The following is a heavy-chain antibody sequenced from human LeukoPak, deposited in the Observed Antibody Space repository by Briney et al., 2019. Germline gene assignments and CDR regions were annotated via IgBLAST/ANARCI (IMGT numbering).Heavy chain of an antibody. D-gene: IGHD4-17*01. CDR3: AKDRYGDYGPLDN. CDR2: IPSDGSYT. CDR1: GFNFNSHG. Sequence: GGSLRLSCAASGFNFNSHGMHWVRQAPGKGLEWVALIPSDGSYTYYADSVKGRFTISRDNSKNTLSLQMNSVRPDDTAVYYCAKDRYGDYGPLDNWGQGTMVTVSS. J-gene: IGHJ3*02. V-gene: IGHV3-30*18.